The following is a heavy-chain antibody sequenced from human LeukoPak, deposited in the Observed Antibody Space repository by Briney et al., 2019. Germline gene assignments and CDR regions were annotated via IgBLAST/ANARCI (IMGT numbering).Heavy chain of an antibody. V-gene: IGHV4-59*01. J-gene: IGHJ5*02. CDR2: IYYSGST. CDR1: GGSLSSYY. CDR3: ARAPLPLPFKGNFFDP. Sequence: SETLSLTCTVSGGSLSSYYWSWIRQPPGKGLEWIGYIYYSGSTNYNPSLKSRVTISVDTSKNQFSLKLSSVTAADTAVYYCARAPLPLPFKGNFFDPWGQGTLVTVSS.